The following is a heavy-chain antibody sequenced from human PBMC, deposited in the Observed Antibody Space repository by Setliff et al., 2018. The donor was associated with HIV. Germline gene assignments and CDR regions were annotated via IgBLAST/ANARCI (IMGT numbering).Heavy chain of an antibody. CDR2: ISSSSSYI. CDR1: GFTFSSYS. D-gene: IGHD1-26*01. Sequence: LRLPCAASGFTFSSYSMNWVRQAPGKGLEWVSSISSSSSYIYYADSVKGRFTISRDNAKNSLYLQMNSLRAEDTAVYYCARDRPRGGGSLDAFDIWGQGTMVTVSS. CDR3: ARDRPRGGGSLDAFDI. V-gene: IGHV3-21*01. J-gene: IGHJ3*02.